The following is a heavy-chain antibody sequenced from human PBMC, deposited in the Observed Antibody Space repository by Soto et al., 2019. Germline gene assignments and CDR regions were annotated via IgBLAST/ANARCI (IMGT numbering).Heavy chain of an antibody. J-gene: IGHJ4*02. CDR2: VFHSENT. V-gene: IGHV4-30-2*01. CDR1: GASISSGGYS. Sequence: NPSETLSLTCAVSGASISSGGYSWSWIRQPPGRGLEWIGYVFHSENTYYNPSLKSRVTMSVDSSKNQFSLKLTSVTAADTAVYYCARGGQQFLDYWGQGTLVTVSS. D-gene: IGHD4-4*01. CDR3: ARGGQQFLDY.